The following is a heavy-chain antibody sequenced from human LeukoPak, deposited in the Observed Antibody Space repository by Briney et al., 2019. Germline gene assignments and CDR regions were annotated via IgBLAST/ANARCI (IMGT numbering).Heavy chain of an antibody. CDR2: IYYSGST. CDR1: GGSISSYY. V-gene: IGHV4-59*01. D-gene: IGHD6-13*01. Sequence: SETLSLTCTVSGGSISSYYWSWIRQPPGKGLEWIGYIYYSGSTNYNPSLKSRVTISVDTSKNQFSLKLSSVTAADTAVYYCARDGGSLSGMDVWGQGTTVTDSS. CDR3: ARDGGSLSGMDV. J-gene: IGHJ6*02.